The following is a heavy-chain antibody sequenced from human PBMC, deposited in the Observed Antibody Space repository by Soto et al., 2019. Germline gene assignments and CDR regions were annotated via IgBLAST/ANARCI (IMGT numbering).Heavy chain of an antibody. J-gene: IGHJ4*02. CDR2: IHSGGTT. Sequence: QVQLQEPGPRLVEPSHTLSLTCTVSGASISNGYYSWSWIRQSPGTGLEWIGHIHSGGTTYSNPSLKSRLTISVDMSKYQFSLKLSSLTAADTAVYYCARGPSGDKVDYWGQGTLVTVSS. V-gene: IGHV4-30-4*01. CDR1: GASISNGYYS. D-gene: IGHD1-26*01. CDR3: ARGPSGDKVDY.